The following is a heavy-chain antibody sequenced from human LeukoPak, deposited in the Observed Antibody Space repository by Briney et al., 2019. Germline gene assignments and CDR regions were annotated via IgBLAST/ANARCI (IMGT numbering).Heavy chain of an antibody. Sequence: PSETLSLTCSVSGGSINNYYWSWIRQPPGKGLEWIGYIYYSGSTNYNPSLKSRVTISVDTSKNQFSLKLTSVTTGDTAVYYCARLRSELRNLDHWGQGTLVTVSS. CDR2: IYYSGST. V-gene: IGHV4-59*01. J-gene: IGHJ4*02. D-gene: IGHD1-14*01. CDR1: GGSINNYY. CDR3: ARLRSELRNLDH.